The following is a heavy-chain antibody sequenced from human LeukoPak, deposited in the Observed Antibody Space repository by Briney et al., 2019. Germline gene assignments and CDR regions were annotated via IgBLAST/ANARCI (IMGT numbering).Heavy chain of an antibody. D-gene: IGHD6-19*01. Sequence: SETLSLTCTVSGGSISGYYWSWIRQPPGKGLEWIGYISYSGSTNYNPSLKSRVTISVDTSKNQFSLNLSSVTEADTAVYYCARAPVTGSGIYWGQGTLVTVSS. V-gene: IGHV4-59*01. J-gene: IGHJ4*02. CDR2: ISYSGST. CDR3: ARAPVTGSGIY. CDR1: GGSISGYY.